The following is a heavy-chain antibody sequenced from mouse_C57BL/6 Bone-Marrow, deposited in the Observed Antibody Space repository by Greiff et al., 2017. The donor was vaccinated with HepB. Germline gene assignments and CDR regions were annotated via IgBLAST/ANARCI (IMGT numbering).Heavy chain of an antibody. V-gene: IGHV1-74*01. CDR3: AIFITTVVAPYAMDY. J-gene: IGHJ4*01. D-gene: IGHD1-1*01. CDR2: IHPSDSDT. Sequence: QVQLKHPGAELVKPGASVKVSCKASGYTFTSYWMHWVKQRPGQGLEWIGRIHPSDSDTNYNQKFKGKATLTVDKSSSTAYMQLSSLTSEDSAVYYCAIFITTVVAPYAMDYWGQGTSVTVSS. CDR1: GYTFTSYW.